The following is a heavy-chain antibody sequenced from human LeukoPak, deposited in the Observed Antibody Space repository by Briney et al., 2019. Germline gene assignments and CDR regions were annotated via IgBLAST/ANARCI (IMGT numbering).Heavy chain of an antibody. Sequence: GRSLRLSCAASGFTFSSYAMHWVRQAPGKGLEWVAVISYDGSNKYYADSAKGRFTISRDNSKNTLYLQMNSLRAEDTAVYYCARVRRLGIFTKYKYYFDYWGQGTLVTVSS. J-gene: IGHJ4*02. CDR1: GFTFSSYA. CDR2: ISYDGSNK. V-gene: IGHV3-30-3*01. CDR3: ARVRRLGIFTKYKYYFDY. D-gene: IGHD7-27*01.